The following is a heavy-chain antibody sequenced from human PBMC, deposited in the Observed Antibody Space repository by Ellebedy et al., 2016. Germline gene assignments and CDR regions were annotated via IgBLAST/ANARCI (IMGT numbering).Heavy chain of an antibody. CDR3: AKGITAAVIEGSLFDP. J-gene: IGHJ5*02. CDR2: IGGSGDTT. V-gene: IGHV3-23*01. CDR1: GFTFSSYT. D-gene: IGHD6-13*01. Sequence: GESLKISXAASGFTFSSYTMRWVRQAPGKGLEWVSDIGGSGDTTYYADSVKGRFTISRDNSKNTLYLQMNSLRVEDTAVYYCAKGITAAVIEGSLFDPWGQGTLVTVSS.